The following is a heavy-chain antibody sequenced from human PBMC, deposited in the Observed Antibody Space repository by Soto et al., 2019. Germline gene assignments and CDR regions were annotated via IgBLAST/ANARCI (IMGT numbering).Heavy chain of an antibody. CDR3: ARVVPGAEAWFGT. D-gene: IGHD2-2*01. CDR2: ISLYSDGT. J-gene: IGHJ5*02. V-gene: IGHV1-18*01. Sequence: ASVKVSCKTSGYTFSNYGITWVRQAPGQPLEWLGWISLYSDGTNYAQKFQGRVSMTTDTSTTTAYMELRRMRSDDTAVYYCARVVPGAEAWFGTWGQGTMVTVSS. CDR1: GYTFSNYG.